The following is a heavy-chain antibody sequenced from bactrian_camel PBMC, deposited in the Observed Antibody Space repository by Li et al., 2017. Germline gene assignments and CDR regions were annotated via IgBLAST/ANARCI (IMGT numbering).Heavy chain of an antibody. CDR1: GFTDSDYC. J-gene: IGHJ4*01. D-gene: IGHD1*01. Sequence: HVQLVESGGGSVQAGESLRLSCAASGFTDSDYCMGWFREAPGKERERIASIDDDGTTSVADSVKGRFTISRDRSKNTLYLQMNSLKPEDTALYYCAAGHRGISFSRPLRRDELPYWGQGTQVTVS. V-gene: IGHV3S26*01. CDR2: IDDDGTT. CDR3: AAGHRGISFSRPLRRDELPY.